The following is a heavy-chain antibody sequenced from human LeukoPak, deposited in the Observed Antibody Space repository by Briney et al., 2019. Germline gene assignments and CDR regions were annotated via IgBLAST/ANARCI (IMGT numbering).Heavy chain of an antibody. CDR2: ISSISSYI. CDR1: GFTFRSYS. Sequence: GGSLRLSCAASGFTFRSYSMNWVRQAPGKGLEWVSSISSISSYIYYADSVKGRFTISRDNAKNSLYLQMNSLRAEDTAVYYCARDNPYSESLAADDAFDIWGQGTTVTVSS. V-gene: IGHV3-21*01. J-gene: IGHJ3*02. D-gene: IGHD1-26*01. CDR3: ARDNPYSESLAADDAFDI.